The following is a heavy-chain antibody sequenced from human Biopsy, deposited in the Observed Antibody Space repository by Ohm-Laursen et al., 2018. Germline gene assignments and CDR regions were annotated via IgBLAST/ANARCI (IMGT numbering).Heavy chain of an antibody. CDR1: GYTLTELS. V-gene: IGHV1-24*01. Sequence: ASVKVSCKVSGYTLTELSIHWVRQTGGKGLEWMGGFDREERKTVYAEKFQGRVTMTEDTSTDTVYMEVTSLRSDDTAVYYCATGPYYDTRFYYNVRPFDFWGQGTLVIVSP. J-gene: IGHJ4*02. CDR2: FDREERKT. D-gene: IGHD3-10*01. CDR3: ATGPYYDTRFYYNVRPFDF.